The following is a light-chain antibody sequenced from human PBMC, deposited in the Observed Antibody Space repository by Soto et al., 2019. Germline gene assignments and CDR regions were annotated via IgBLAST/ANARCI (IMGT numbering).Light chain of an antibody. J-gene: IGLJ2*01. Sequence: QSVLTQPPSVSGAPGQRVTISCTGNGSNIGAPYDVHWYQQVPGAAPRLLISGDIDRPSGVPDRFSGSKSGTSASLAITGLHAEDEADYYCQSYDSSLSALVFGGGTKLTVL. CDR2: GDI. V-gene: IGLV1-40*01. CDR3: QSYDSSLSALV. CDR1: GSNIGAPYD.